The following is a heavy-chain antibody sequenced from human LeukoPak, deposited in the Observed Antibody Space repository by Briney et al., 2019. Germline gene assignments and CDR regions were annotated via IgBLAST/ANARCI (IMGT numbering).Heavy chain of an antibody. J-gene: IGHJ4*02. Sequence: GGSLRLSCAASGFTVDDYGMSWVRQAPGKGLEWVSLISWDGGSTYYADSVKGRFTISRDNSKNSLYLQMNSLRAEDTALYYCAKDRQSGSYDYYFDYWGQGTLVTVSS. CDR1: GFTVDDYG. D-gene: IGHD1-26*01. CDR3: AKDRQSGSYDYYFDY. V-gene: IGHV3-43D*03. CDR2: ISWDGGST.